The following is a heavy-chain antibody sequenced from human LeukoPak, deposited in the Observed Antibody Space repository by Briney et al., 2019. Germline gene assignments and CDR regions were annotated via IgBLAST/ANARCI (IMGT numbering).Heavy chain of an antibody. Sequence: SETLSLTCAVYGGSFSGYYWSWLRQPPGKGLEWIGEINHSGSTNNNLSLKSRVTISVDTSKKQSSLNLSSVTAADTAVYYCARVKEGATFYYYAMDVWGQGTTVTVSS. D-gene: IGHD1-26*01. J-gene: IGHJ6*02. V-gene: IGHV4-34*01. CDR1: GGSFSGYY. CDR2: INHSGST. CDR3: ARVKEGATFYYYAMDV.